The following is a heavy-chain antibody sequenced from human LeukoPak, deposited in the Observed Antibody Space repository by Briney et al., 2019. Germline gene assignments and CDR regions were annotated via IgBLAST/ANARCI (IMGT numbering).Heavy chain of an antibody. CDR2: ISGSGGST. Sequence: PGGSLRLSCAASGFTFSSYAMSWVRQAPGKGLEWVSAISGSGGSTYYADSVKGRFTISRDNSKNTLYLQMNSLRAEDTAVYYCAKGAVLMVYAINFDYWGQGTLVTVPS. D-gene: IGHD2-8*01. V-gene: IGHV3-23*01. CDR1: GFTFSSYA. CDR3: AKGAVLMVYAINFDY. J-gene: IGHJ4*02.